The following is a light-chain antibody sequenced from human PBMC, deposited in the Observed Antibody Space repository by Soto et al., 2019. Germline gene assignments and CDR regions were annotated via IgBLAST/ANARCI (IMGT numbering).Light chain of an antibody. J-gene: IGLJ3*02. CDR2: EVT. Sequence: QSALTQPASVSGSPGQSITISCTGTSSDVGGYKYVYWYQKYPGKAPKLMIFEVTNRPSGVSYRFSGSKSGNTASPTISGLQPEDEADYYCSSYTTSGTWVFGGGTKPPS. V-gene: IGLV2-14*01. CDR1: SSDVGGYKY. CDR3: SSYTTSGTWV.